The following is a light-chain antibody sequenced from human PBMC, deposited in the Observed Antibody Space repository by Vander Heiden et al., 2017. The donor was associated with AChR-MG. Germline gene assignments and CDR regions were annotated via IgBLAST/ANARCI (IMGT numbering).Light chain of an antibody. CDR2: DVN. CDR3: CSYAGSYTWL. CDR1: SSDVGNYDS. Sequence: QSALTQPRPVSGSPGQSVTISCTGTSSDVGNYDSVSWYQQHPGKAPKIRIYDVNKRPSGVPDRFSGSKSGNTASLTISGLQPEDEGDYYCCSYAGSYTWLFGGGTQLTVL. J-gene: IGLJ3*02. V-gene: IGLV2-11*01.